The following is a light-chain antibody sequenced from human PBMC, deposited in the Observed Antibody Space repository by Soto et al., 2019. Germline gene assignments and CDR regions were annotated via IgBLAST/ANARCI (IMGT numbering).Light chain of an antibody. CDR1: QGIAND. CDR3: LQHHSYPWT. V-gene: IGKV1-17*01. J-gene: IGKJ1*01. Sequence: DIRMTQSPSSLSASIGDRVTITCRASQGIANDLGWYQQKPGLAPKRLISAASTLQGGVPSRFRGSGSGTEFSLTISGLQTEDFATYYCLQHHSYPWTFGQGTKVDI. CDR2: AAS.